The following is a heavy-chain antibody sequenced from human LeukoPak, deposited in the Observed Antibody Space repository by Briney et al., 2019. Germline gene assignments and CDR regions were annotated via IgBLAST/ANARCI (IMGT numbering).Heavy chain of an antibody. CDR3: AGSACSSGWYGCDWDY. J-gene: IGHJ4*02. V-gene: IGHV4-34*01. Sequence: SATLSLTCAVYGGSFSGYYWSWIRQPPGKGLEWIGEINHSGSTNYNPSLKSRVTISVDTSKNQFSLKLSSVAATAPAVYYCAGSACSSGWYGCDWDYWGQGTLVTVSS. D-gene: IGHD6-19*01. CDR2: INHSGST. CDR1: GGSFSGYY.